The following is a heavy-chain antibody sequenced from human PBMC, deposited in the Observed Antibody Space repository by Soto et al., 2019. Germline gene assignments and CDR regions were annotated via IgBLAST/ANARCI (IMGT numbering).Heavy chain of an antibody. CDR2: ISSSSSYI. J-gene: IGHJ3*02. CDR3: ARDRRSSWHDAFDI. CDR1: GFTFSSYS. V-gene: IGHV3-21*01. D-gene: IGHD6-13*01. Sequence: GGSLRLSCAASGFTFSSYSMNWVRQAPGKGLEWVSSISSSSSYIYYANSVKGRFTISRDNAKNSLYLQRNSLRAEDTAVYYGARDRRSSWHDAFDIWGQGTMVTVSS.